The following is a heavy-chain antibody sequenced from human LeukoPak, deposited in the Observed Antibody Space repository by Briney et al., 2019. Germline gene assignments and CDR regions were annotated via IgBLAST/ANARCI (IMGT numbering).Heavy chain of an antibody. CDR3: ARDRDGCSSTSCSFYYYYGMDV. Sequence: PGRSLRLSCAASGFTFSSYAMRWVRQAPGKGLEWVAVISYDGSNKYYADSVKGRFTISRDNSKNTLYLQMNSLRAEDTAVYYCARDRDGCSSTSCSFYYYYGMDVWGKGTTVTVSS. J-gene: IGHJ6*04. CDR2: ISYDGSNK. CDR1: GFTFSSYA. V-gene: IGHV3-30*04. D-gene: IGHD2-2*01.